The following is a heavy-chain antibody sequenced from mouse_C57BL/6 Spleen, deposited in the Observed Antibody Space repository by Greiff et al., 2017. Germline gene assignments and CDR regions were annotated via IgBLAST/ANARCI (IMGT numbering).Heavy chain of an antibody. V-gene: IGHV1-62-2*01. CDR1: GYTFTEYT. D-gene: IGHD2-3*01. J-gene: IGHJ2*01. Sequence: QVHVKQSGAELVKPGASVKLSCKASGYTFTEYTIHWVKQRSGQGLEWIGWFYPGSGSIKYNEKFKDKATLTADKSSSTVYMALSRLTSEDSAVYFCARHDEFYDGYFFDYWGQGTTLTVSS. CDR2: FYPGSGSI. CDR3: ARHDEFYDGYFFDY.